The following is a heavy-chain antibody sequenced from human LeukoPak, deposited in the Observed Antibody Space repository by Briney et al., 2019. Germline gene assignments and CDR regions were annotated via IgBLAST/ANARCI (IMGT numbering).Heavy chain of an antibody. J-gene: IGHJ4*02. CDR2: IRSKANSYAT. CDR3: TIFLAAAGTGLTGY. V-gene: IGHV3-73*01. CDR1: GFTFSGSA. D-gene: IGHD6-13*01. Sequence: PGGSLRLSCAASGFTFSGSAMHWVRQASGRGLEWVGRIRSKANSYATAYAASVKGRFTISRDDSKNTAYLQMNSLKTEDTAVYYCTIFLAAAGTGLTGYWGQGTLVTVSS.